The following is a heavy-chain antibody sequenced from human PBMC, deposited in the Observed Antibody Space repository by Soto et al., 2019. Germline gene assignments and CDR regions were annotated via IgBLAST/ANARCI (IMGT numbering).Heavy chain of an antibody. J-gene: IGHJ4*02. CDR3: ARAGGYGSGRYYYTY. V-gene: IGHV4-31*01. Sequence: QVQLQESGPGLVKPSQTLSLTCTVSGGSISSGGYYWSWIRQHPGKGLEWIGYIYYSGSTSYNPSPTSPATIXXDXSXXRCSLKRSSVTAADTAVYSCARAGGYGSGRYYYTYWGRGTLVTVSS. CDR1: GGSISSGGYY. D-gene: IGHD3-10*01. CDR2: IYYSGST.